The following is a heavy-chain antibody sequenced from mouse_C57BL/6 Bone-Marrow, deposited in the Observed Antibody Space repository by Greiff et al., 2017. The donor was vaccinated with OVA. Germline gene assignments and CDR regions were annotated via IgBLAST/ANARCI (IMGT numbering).Heavy chain of an antibody. V-gene: IGHV7-3*01. D-gene: IGHD2-4*01. Sequence: EVQLVESGGGLVQPGGSLSLSCAASGFTFTDYYMSWVRQPPGKALEWLGFIRNKANGYTTEYSASVKGRFTISRDNSQSILYLQMNALRAEDSATYYCAREDYDYDLFAYWGQGTLVTVSA. CDR1: GFTFTDYY. CDR2: IRNKANGYTT. CDR3: AREDYDYDLFAY. J-gene: IGHJ3*01.